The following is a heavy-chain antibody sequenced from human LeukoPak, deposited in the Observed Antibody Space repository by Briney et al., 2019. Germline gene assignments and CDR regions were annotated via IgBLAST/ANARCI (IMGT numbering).Heavy chain of an antibody. CDR2: ISGTGGSI. CDR3: AKVGGLVARAGDY. D-gene: IGHD2-15*01. Sequence: GGSLRLSCSVSGFTFSGFGMTWVRQTQGKGLELLSTISGTGGSIYYADSVKGRFTTSRDNSKNTLFLQMTRLRAEDTALYYCAKVGGLVARAGDYWGQGSLVTVSS. CDR1: GFTFSGFG. J-gene: IGHJ4*02. V-gene: IGHV3-23*01.